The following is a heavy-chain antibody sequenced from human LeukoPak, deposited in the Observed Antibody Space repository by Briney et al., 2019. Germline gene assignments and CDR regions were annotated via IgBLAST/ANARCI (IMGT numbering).Heavy chain of an antibody. D-gene: IGHD3-22*01. Sequence: PGGSLRLSCAASGFTVSSNYMSWVRQAPGKGLEWVSVIYSGGSTYYADSVKGRFTISRDNSKNTLYLQMNSLRAEDTAVYYCATDYYYDSSGYFYYYYYMDVWGKGTTVTVSS. CDR3: ATDYYYDSSGYFYYYYYMDV. CDR2: IYSGGST. CDR1: GFTVSSNY. J-gene: IGHJ6*03. V-gene: IGHV3-53*01.